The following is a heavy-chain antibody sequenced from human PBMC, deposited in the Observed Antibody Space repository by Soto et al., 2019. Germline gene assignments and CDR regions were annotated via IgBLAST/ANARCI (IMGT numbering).Heavy chain of an antibody. CDR3: AKDERAVVVTAPCDY. CDR1: GFTFSSYG. Sequence: QVQLVESGGGVVQPGRSLRLSCAASGFTFSSYGMHWVRQAPGKGLEWVAVISYDGSNKYYADSVKGRFTISRDNSKNTLYLQMNSLRAEDTAVYYCAKDERAVVVTAPCDYWGQGTLVTVSS. CDR2: ISYDGSNK. J-gene: IGHJ4*02. V-gene: IGHV3-30*18. D-gene: IGHD2-21*02.